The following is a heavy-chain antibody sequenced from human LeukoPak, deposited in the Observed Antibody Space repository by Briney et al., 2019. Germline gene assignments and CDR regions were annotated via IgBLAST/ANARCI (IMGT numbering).Heavy chain of an antibody. CDR2: IHSDGSNR. D-gene: IGHD6-19*01. V-gene: IGHV3-30*02. CDR3: AKEYSVVRYSSGGTPDY. Sequence: GGSLRLSCAASGFTFRNYGMRWVRQVPGKGLQWVSFIHSDGSNRYNADSVKGRFTISRDNSKNTLYLQMNSLRAEDTAVYYCAKEYSVVRYSSGGTPDYWGQGTLVTVSS. J-gene: IGHJ4*02. CDR1: GFTFRNYG.